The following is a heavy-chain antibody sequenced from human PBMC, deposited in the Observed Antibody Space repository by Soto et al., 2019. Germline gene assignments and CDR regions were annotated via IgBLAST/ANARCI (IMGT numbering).Heavy chain of an antibody. J-gene: IGHJ4*02. CDR1: GYTFTSYG. CDR3: SREVVGATLGNRYFDY. Sequence: QVQLVQSGAEVKKPGASVKVSCKASGYTFTSYGISWVRQAPGQGLEWMGWISDYKGNTNYAQKLQGRVTMTPDTSTDTDYMELGSLKPEDTALDYRSREVVGATLGNRYFDYWGQGTLVTVSS. V-gene: IGHV1-18*01. CDR2: ISDYKGNT. D-gene: IGHD1-26*01.